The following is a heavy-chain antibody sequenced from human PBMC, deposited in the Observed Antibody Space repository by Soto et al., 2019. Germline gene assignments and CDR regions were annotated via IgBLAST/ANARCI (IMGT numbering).Heavy chain of an antibody. D-gene: IGHD5-18*01. V-gene: IGHV1-18*01. Sequence: ASVKVSCKASGYTFTSYGISWVRQAPGQGLEWMGWISAYNGNTNYAQKLQGRVTMTTDTSTSTAYMELRSLRSDDTAVYYCARDPDTAMVGCYYYYGMDVWGQGTTVTVSS. CDR2: ISAYNGNT. CDR1: GYTFTSYG. J-gene: IGHJ6*02. CDR3: ARDPDTAMVGCYYYYGMDV.